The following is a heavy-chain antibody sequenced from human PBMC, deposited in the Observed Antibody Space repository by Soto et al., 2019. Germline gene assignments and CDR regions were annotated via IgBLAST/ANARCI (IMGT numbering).Heavy chain of an antibody. J-gene: IGHJ4*02. CDR1: GGSISSYY. V-gene: IGHV4-59*01. CDR2: IYYSGST. CDR3: ARGADYVHFDY. D-gene: IGHD4-17*01. Sequence: SETLSLTCTVSGGSISSYYWSWIRQPPGKGLEWIGYIYYSGSTNYNPSLKSRVTISVDTSKNQFSLKLSSVTAADTAVYYCARGADYVHFDYWGQGTLVNVS.